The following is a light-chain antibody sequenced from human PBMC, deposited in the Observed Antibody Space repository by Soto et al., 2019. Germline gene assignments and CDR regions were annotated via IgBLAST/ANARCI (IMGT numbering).Light chain of an antibody. Sequence: EIVMTQSPATLSVSPGERATLSCRASKSVTSNLAWYQQKPGQAPRLLIYGASTRATGIPARFSGSGSGTEFTLTISSLQSEDSAVYHCQQYDNWWTFGQGTKVEIK. CDR3: QQYDNWWT. CDR2: GAS. J-gene: IGKJ1*01. CDR1: KSVTSN. V-gene: IGKV3-15*01.